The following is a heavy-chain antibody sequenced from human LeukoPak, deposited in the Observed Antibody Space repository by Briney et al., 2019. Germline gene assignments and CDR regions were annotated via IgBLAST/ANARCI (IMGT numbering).Heavy chain of an antibody. Sequence: SETLSLTCAVNGGSSSRYYWSWIRQPPGKGLEWIGEINHSGSTNYNPSLKSRVTISVDTSKNQFSLKPNSVTAADTAIYYCARGNMWDYRRYYYYMDVWGKGTTVTVSS. CDR1: GGSSSRYY. V-gene: IGHV4-34*01. CDR3: ARGNMWDYRRYYYYMDV. D-gene: IGHD4-11*01. CDR2: INHSGST. J-gene: IGHJ6*03.